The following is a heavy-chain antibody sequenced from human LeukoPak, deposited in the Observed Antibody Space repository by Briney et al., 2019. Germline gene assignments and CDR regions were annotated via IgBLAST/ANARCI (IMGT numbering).Heavy chain of an antibody. CDR3: ARDRTSYGYFDY. Sequence: SETLSLTCTVSGGSISSYYWSWIRQPPGKGLEWIGYIYYSGSTNYNPSLKSRVTISVDTSKNQFSLKLSSVTAADTAVYYCARDRTSYGYFDYLGQGTLVTVSS. J-gene: IGHJ4*02. CDR1: GGSISSYY. V-gene: IGHV4-59*01. D-gene: IGHD5-18*01. CDR2: IYYSGST.